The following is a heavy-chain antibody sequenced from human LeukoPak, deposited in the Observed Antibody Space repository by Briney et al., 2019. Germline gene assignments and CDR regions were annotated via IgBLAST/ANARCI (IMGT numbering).Heavy chain of an antibody. CDR2: INTNTGNP. D-gene: IGHD3-10*01. J-gene: IGHJ3*02. CDR1: GYTFTSYA. Sequence: EASVKVSCKASGYTFTSYAMNWVRQAPGQGLEWMGWINTNTGNPTYAQGFTGRFVFSLDTSVSTAYLQISSLKAEDAAVYYCARGNALLWFGEGSDDAFDIWGQGTMVTVSS. V-gene: IGHV7-4-1*02. CDR3: ARGNALLWFGEGSDDAFDI.